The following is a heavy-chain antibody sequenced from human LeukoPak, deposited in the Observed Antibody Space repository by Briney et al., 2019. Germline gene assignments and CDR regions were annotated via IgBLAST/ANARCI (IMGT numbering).Heavy chain of an antibody. V-gene: IGHV1-24*01. J-gene: IGHJ1*01. CDR1: GYTLTELS. CDR2: FDPEDGET. CDR3: ATVGGSNTWGYFQH. D-gene: IGHD2-15*01. Sequence: ASVKVSCKVSGYTLTELSMHWVRQAPGKGLEWMGGFDPEDGETIYAQKFQGRVTMTEDTSTDTAYMELSSLRSEDTAVYYCATVGGSNTWGYFQHWGRAPWSPSPQ.